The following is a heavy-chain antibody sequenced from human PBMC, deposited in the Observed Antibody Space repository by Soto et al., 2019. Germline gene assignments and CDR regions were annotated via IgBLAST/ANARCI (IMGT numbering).Heavy chain of an antibody. J-gene: IGHJ3*02. Sequence: GASVKVSCKASGYTFTSYYMHWVRQAPGQGLEWMGIINPSGGSTSYAQKFQGRVTMTRDTSTSTVYMELSSLRSEDTAVYYCARAAYGDYPGGAFDIWGQGKMVTVSS. CDR2: INPSGGST. V-gene: IGHV1-46*03. D-gene: IGHD4-17*01. CDR1: GYTFTSYY. CDR3: ARAAYGDYPGGAFDI.